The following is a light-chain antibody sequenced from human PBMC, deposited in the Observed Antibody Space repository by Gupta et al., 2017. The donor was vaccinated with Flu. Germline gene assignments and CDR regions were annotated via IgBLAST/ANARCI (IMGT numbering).Light chain of an antibody. J-gene: IGLJ3*02. CDR1: SSNIGSNY. CDR2: RNN. Sequence: QSVLTPPPSASGTPGQWVTISCSGSSSNIGSNYVYWYQQLPVTAPKLLIYRNNKRPSGVPDRFSGSKSGTSASLAISGLRSEDEADYYCAAWDDSRSGGVFGGGTKLTVL. CDR3: AAWDDSRSGGV. V-gene: IGLV1-47*01.